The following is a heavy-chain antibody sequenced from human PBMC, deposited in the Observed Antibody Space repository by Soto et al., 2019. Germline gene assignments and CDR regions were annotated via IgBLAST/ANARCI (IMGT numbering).Heavy chain of an antibody. J-gene: IGHJ3*02. Sequence: SVKVSSTASGYTFTSYCISWVGHAPGQGLEWMGWISAYNGNTNYAQKLQGRVTMTTDTSTSKAYMELRSLRSDDTAVYYCARGVWLGELISAFYIWGQGSLVT. CDR3: ARGVWLGELISAFYI. CDR1: GYTFTSYC. D-gene: IGHD3-10*01. CDR2: ISAYNGNT. V-gene: IGHV1-18*01.